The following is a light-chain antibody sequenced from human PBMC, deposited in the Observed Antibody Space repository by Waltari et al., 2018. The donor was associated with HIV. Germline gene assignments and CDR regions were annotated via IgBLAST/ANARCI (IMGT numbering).Light chain of an antibody. CDR3: CSYAGSSLV. Sequence: QSALTQPRSVSGSPGQSVTISCTGTSSDVGGYNYVSWYQQHPGKAPKLMIYDVSKRPSGVPDRFSGSKSGNTASPTISGLQAEDEADYYCCSYAGSSLVFGTGTKVTVL. CDR2: DVS. V-gene: IGLV2-11*01. J-gene: IGLJ1*01. CDR1: SSDVGGYNY.